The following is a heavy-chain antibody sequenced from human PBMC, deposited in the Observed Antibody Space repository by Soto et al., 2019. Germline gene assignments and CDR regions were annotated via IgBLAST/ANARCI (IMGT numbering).Heavy chain of an antibody. V-gene: IGHV3-23*01. D-gene: IGHD3-3*01. CDR2: ISGSGGST. J-gene: IGHJ6*03. CDR1: GFTFSSYA. CDR3: AKHVQIFYYYYYMDV. Sequence: EVQLLESGGGLVQPGGSLRLSCAASGFTFSSYAMSWVCQAPGKGLEWVSAISGSGGSTYYADSVKGRFTISRDNSKNTLYLQMNSLRAEDTAVYYCAKHVQIFYYYYYMDVWGKGTTVTVSS.